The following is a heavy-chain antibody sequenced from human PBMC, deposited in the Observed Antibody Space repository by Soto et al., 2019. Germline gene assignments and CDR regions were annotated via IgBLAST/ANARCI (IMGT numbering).Heavy chain of an antibody. CDR1: GFIFNTYG. V-gene: IGHV3-30*03. D-gene: IGHD3-10*01. J-gene: IGHJ5*02. CDR2: ISYDGSNK. CDR3: ARDYGSGRGWFDP. Sequence: QVQLVESGGGVVQPGRSLRLSCAASGFIFNTYGMHWVRQAPGKGLEWVAVISYDGSNKYYAGSVKGRLTISRDNSKNTLYLQMNSLRAEDTAVYYCARDYGSGRGWFDPWGQGTLVIVSS.